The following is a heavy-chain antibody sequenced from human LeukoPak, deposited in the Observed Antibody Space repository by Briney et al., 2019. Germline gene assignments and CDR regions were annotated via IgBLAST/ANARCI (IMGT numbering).Heavy chain of an antibody. J-gene: IGHJ4*02. CDR2: ISSSSSYI. D-gene: IGHD3-22*01. V-gene: IGHV3-21*01. CDR1: GFTFSSYS. Sequence: PRGSLRLSCAASGFTFSSYSMNWVRQAPGKGLEWVSSISSSSSYIYYADSVKGRFTISRDNAKNSLYLQMNSLRAEDTAVYYCARDGGYYYDSSGYYPENYWGQGTLVTVSS. CDR3: ARDGGYYYDSSGYYPENY.